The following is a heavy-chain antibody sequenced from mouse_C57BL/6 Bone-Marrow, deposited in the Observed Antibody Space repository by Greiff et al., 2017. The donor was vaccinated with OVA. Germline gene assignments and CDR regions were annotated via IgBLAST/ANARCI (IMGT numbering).Heavy chain of an antibody. D-gene: IGHD4-1*01. CDR3: ARETGRMDY. Sequence: QVQLQQPGAELVMPGASVKLSCKASGYTFTSYWMHWVKQRPGQGLEWIGEIDPSDSYTTYNQKFKGKSTLTVDKSSSTAYMQLSSLTSEDSAVYYCARETGRMDYWGQGTSVTVSS. J-gene: IGHJ4*01. CDR1: GYTFTSYW. V-gene: IGHV1-69*01. CDR2: IDPSDSYT.